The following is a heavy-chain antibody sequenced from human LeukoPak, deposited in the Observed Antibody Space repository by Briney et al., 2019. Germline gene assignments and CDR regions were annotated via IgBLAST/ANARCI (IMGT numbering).Heavy chain of an antibody. CDR2: IYPGDSDT. CDR3: ARPYCSGGSCPEYFQH. D-gene: IGHD2-15*01. J-gene: IGHJ1*01. V-gene: IGHV5-51*01. Sequence: GESLKISCKGSGYSFTSYWIGWVRQMPGKGLEWMGIIYPGDSDTRYSPSFQGQVTISADKSISTAYLQWSSLKASDTAMYYCARPYCSGGSCPEYFQHWGQGTLVTASS. CDR1: GYSFTSYW.